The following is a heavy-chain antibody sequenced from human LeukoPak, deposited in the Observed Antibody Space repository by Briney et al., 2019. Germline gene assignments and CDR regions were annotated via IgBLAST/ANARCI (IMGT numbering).Heavy chain of an antibody. V-gene: IGHV3-33*06. J-gene: IGHJ6*02. CDR2: IWYDGSNK. CDR3: AKPSVTTRGKYYYYGMDV. Sequence: PGRSLRLSCAASGFTFSSYGMHWVRQAPGKGLEWVAVIWYDGSNKYYADSVKGRFTISRDNSKNTLYLQMNSLRAEDTAVYYCAKPSVTTRGKYYYYGMDVWGQGTTVTVSS. D-gene: IGHD4-17*01. CDR1: GFTFSSYG.